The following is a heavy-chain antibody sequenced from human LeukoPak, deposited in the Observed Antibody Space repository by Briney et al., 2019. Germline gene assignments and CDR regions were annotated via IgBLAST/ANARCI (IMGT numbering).Heavy chain of an antibody. CDR3: AKDRDYGDLGVGFDF. CDR1: GYTFTSYD. V-gene: IGHV1-8*01. J-gene: IGHJ4*02. CDR2: MNPNSGNT. Sequence: ASVKVSCKASGYTFTSYDINWVRQATGQGLEWMGWMNPNSGNTGYAQKFQGRVTMTRNTSISTAYMELSSLRSEDTALYYCAKDRDYGDLGVGFDFWGQGTLVTVSS. D-gene: IGHD4-17*01.